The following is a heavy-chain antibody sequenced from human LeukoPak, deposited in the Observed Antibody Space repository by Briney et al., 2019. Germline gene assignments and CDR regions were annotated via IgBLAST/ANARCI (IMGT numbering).Heavy chain of an antibody. J-gene: IGHJ4*02. D-gene: IGHD4-23*01. CDR1: GGSISSSSYY. V-gene: IGHV4-39*07. CDR3: VSTVVTGSSFDY. Sequence: PSETLSLTCTVSGGSISSSSYYWGWIRQPPGKGLEWIGSIYYSGSTYYNPSLKSRVTISVDTSKNQFSLKLSSVTAADTAVYYCVSTVVTGSSFDYWGQGTLVTVFS. CDR2: IYYSGST.